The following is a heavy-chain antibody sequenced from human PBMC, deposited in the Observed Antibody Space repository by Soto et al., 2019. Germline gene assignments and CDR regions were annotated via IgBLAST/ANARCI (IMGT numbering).Heavy chain of an antibody. CDR1: GGSVSGVTYS. Sequence: SETLSLTCDVSGGSVSGVTYSWTWIRQAPGKGLEWIGYIYRTGTTYYNPSLKSRVYISVDRSGNQFYLNLTSMTAADTAVYYCGRGRIKYFFDXWGQGNLVTVSX. J-gene: IGHJ4*02. CDR2: IYRTGTT. V-gene: IGHV4-30-2*01. D-gene: IGHD1-26*01. CDR3: GRGRIKYFFDX.